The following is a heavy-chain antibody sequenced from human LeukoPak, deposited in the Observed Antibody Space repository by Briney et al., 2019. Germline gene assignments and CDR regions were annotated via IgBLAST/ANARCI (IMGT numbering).Heavy chain of an antibody. J-gene: IGHJ6*03. V-gene: IGHV1-69*13. Sequence: ASVKVSCKASGGTFSSYAISWVRQAPGQGPEWMGGIIPIFGTANYAQKFQGRVTITADESTSTAYMELSSLRSEDTAVYYCARDRTVDTRPDYYYMDVWGKGTTVTVSS. CDR1: GGTFSSYA. CDR2: IIPIFGTA. D-gene: IGHD1-14*01. CDR3: ARDRTVDTRPDYYYMDV.